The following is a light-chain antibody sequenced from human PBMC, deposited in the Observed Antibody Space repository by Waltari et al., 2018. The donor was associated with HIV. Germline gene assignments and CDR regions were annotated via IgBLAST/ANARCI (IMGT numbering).Light chain of an antibody. CDR2: AAS. J-gene: IGKJ4*01. CDR3: QQSYSVLT. CDR1: QSIVSY. Sequence: DIQMTQSPSSLSASVGDRVTITCRASQSIVSYLNWYQQKPGKAPKLLIYAASTLQTGVPSRFSGSGSGTDFTLSISSLQPEDFATYYCQQSYSVLTFGGGTKVEIK. V-gene: IGKV1-39*01.